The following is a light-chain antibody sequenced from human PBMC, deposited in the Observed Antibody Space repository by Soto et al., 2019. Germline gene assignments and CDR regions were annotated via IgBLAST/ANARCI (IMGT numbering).Light chain of an antibody. Sequence: LTPPPPPSGAFWQAVTLPRPGTSREVGGYNYVSWYQQHPGKAPKLMIYEVSERPSGVPDRFSGSKSGNTASLTVSGLQADDEADYYCSSYSGTNYHYVFGTGTKVTVL. J-gene: IGLJ1*01. CDR3: SSYSGTNYHYV. CDR1: SREVGGYNY. V-gene: IGLV2-8*01. CDR2: EVS.